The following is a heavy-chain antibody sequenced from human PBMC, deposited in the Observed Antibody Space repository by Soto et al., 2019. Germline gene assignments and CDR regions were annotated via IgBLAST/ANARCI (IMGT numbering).Heavy chain of an antibody. V-gene: IGHV3-48*01. CDR3: VRDSPPIDY. CDR2: ISSSSSTI. CDR1: GFTFSSYS. Sequence: EVQLVESGGGLVQPGGSLRLSCAASGFTFSSYSMNWVRQAPGKGLEWVSYISSSSSTIYNADSVKGRFTISRDNAKNSLYMQMYSMRAEDTDVYYCVRDSPPIDYWGQGTLVTVSS. J-gene: IGHJ4*02.